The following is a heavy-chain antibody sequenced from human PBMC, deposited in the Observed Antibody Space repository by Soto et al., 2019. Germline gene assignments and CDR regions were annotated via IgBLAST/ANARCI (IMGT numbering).Heavy chain of an antibody. Sequence: DSVQVSCKASGYTFTGYYMHWVRQAPGQGLEWMGWINPNSGGTNYAQKFQGWVTMTRDTSISTAYMELSRLRSDDTAVYYCAREGARLGYSSSWYRKSGYYYYGMDGWGQGTTVTVS. CDR1: GYTFTGYY. D-gene: IGHD6-13*01. CDR3: AREGARLGYSSSWYRKSGYYYYGMDG. V-gene: IGHV1-2*04. J-gene: IGHJ6*02. CDR2: INPNSGGT.